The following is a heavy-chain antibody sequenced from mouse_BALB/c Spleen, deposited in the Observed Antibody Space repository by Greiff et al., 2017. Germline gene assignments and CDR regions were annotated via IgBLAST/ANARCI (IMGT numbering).Heavy chain of an antibody. Sequence: VKLQQSGAELARPGASVKLSCKASGYTFTDYYINWVKQRTGQGLEWIGEIYPGSGNTYYNEKFKGKATLTADKSSSTAYMQLSSLTSEDSAVYFCARHTTVVATRYFDVWGAGTTVTVSS. J-gene: IGHJ1*01. D-gene: IGHD1-1*01. CDR2: IYPGSGNT. CDR1: GYTFTDYY. CDR3: ARHTTVVATRYFDV. V-gene: IGHV1-77*01.